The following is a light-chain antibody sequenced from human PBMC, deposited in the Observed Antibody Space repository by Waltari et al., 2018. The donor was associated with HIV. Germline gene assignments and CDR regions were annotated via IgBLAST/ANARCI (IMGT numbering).Light chain of an antibody. J-gene: IGKJ2*01. Sequence: EIVLTQSPATLSLSPGERATLPCRASRSVGSYLAWYQQRPGQAPRLRIYDASNRATGIPARFSGSGSGTEFTLTISSLEPEDFAVYYCQQRTNWPPHNFGQGTKLEIK. CDR2: DAS. V-gene: IGKV3-11*01. CDR1: RSVGSY. CDR3: QQRTNWPPHN.